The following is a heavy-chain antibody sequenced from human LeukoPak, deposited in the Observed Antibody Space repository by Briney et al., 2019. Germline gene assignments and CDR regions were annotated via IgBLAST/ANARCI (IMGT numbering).Heavy chain of an antibody. J-gene: IGHJ4*02. V-gene: IGHV4-39*01. CDR2: IYYSGNT. D-gene: IGHD3-22*01. CDR1: GDSISSNSYY. CDR3: ARHEAYYYDSSGYPIFDY. Sequence: SETLSLTCTVSGDSISSNSYYWGWIRQPPGKGLEWIGSIYYSGNTYYNPTLKSRVTISVDTSKNQFSLKLSSVTAADTAVYYCARHEAYYYDSSGYPIFDYWGQGTLVTVSS.